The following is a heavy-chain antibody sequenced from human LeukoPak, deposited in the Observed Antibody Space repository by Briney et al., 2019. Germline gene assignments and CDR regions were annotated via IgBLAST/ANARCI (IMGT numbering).Heavy chain of an antibody. D-gene: IGHD1-26*01. CDR1: GYSISSGYY. CDR2: IYHSGST. V-gene: IGHV4-38-2*02. CDR3: ARGGNYWPQWWFDP. Sequence: TSETLSLTCTVSGYSISSGYYWGWIRQPPGKGLEWIGSIYHSGSTYYNPSLKSRVTMSLDASKNQFSLELNSVTPADTAVYYCARGGNYWPQWWFDPWGRGTLVSVSS. J-gene: IGHJ5*02.